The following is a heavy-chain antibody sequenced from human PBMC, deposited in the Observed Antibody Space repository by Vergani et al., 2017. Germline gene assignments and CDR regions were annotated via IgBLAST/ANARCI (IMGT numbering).Heavy chain of an antibody. CDR3: AKDGRENSDYGYFDY. Sequence: QVQLVETGGGVVQPGGSLRLYCATSGSSFNTYGAHWVRQAPGKGLEWVAFIGYDGRIKYNVDSVKGRFTISRDTSKKTLSLQMRSLRADDTAVYYCAKDGRENSDYGYFDYWGQGTLVTVSS. V-gene: IGHV3-30*02. J-gene: IGHJ4*02. D-gene: IGHD4-17*01. CDR2: IGYDGRIK. CDR1: GSSFNTYG.